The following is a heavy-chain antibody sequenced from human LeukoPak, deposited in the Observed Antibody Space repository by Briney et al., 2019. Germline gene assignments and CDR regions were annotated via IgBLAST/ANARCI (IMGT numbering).Heavy chain of an antibody. Sequence: PGGSLRLSCAASGFTFSSYAMSWVRQAPGKGLEWVSAISGSGGSTYYADSVKGRFTIPRDNSKNTLYLQMNSLRAEDTAVYYCAKALILPMGLDAFDIWGQGTMVTVSS. J-gene: IGHJ3*02. V-gene: IGHV3-23*01. CDR3: AKALILPMGLDAFDI. D-gene: IGHD2/OR15-2a*01. CDR1: GFTFSSYA. CDR2: ISGSGGST.